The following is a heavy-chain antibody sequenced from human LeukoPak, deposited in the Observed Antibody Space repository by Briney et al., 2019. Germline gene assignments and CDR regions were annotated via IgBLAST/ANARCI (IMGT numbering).Heavy chain of an antibody. CDR2: IYSGGST. D-gene: IGHD3-16*01. Sequence: GGSLRLSCAASEFSVGSNYMTWVRRAPGKGLEWVSLIYSGGSTYYADSVKGRFTISRDNSKNTLYLQMNSLRAEDTAVYYCAKLQWGRHDAFDIWGQGIMVTVSS. V-gene: IGHV3-66*04. CDR1: EFSVGSNY. CDR3: AKLQWGRHDAFDI. J-gene: IGHJ3*02.